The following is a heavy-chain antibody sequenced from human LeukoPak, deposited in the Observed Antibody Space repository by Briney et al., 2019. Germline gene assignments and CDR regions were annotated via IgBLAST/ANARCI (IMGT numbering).Heavy chain of an antibody. CDR1: GYSFTSYW. D-gene: IGHD3-22*01. J-gene: IGHJ4*02. V-gene: IGHV5-51*01. CDR3: ARPYYYDSSGILFDY. Sequence: GESLKISCKGSGYSFTSYWIGLVRQMPGKGLECMWIIYPGDSDTRYSPSFQGQVTISADKSIGTAYLQWSSMKASDTAMYYCARPYYYDSSGILFDYWGQGTLVTVSS. CDR2: IYPGDSDT.